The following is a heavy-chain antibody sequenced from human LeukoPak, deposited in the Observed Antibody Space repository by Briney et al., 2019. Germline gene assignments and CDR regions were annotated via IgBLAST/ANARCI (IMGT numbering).Heavy chain of an antibody. D-gene: IGHD3-16*01. Sequence: GGSLRLSCAASGFTFSTYAMSWVRQAPGKGLEWVSGISTGGGSTYYADSVKGRFTISRDNSKNTLYLQMNSPRAEDTAVYYCAGGVNYWGQGTLVTVSS. CDR2: ISTGGGST. CDR3: AGGVNY. CDR1: GFTFSTYA. J-gene: IGHJ4*02. V-gene: IGHV3-23*01.